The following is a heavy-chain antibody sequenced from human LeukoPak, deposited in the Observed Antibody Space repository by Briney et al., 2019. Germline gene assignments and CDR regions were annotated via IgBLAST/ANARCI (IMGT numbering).Heavy chain of an antibody. CDR1: GFTFSSYG. D-gene: IGHD3-10*01. V-gene: IGHV3-30*03. Sequence: GGSLRLSCAGSGFTFSSYGMHWVRQAPGKGLEWVAVISYDGSNKYYAESVKGRITISRDNSKNTLYLQMNSLRAEDTAVYYCARDRYGSGSSESDYWGQGTLVTVSS. CDR2: ISYDGSNK. J-gene: IGHJ4*02. CDR3: ARDRYGSGSSESDY.